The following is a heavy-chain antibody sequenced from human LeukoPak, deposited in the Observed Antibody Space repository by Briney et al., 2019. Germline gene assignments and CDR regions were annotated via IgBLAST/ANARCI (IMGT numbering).Heavy chain of an antibody. Sequence: GGSLRLSCAASGFTFSSYAMSWVRQAPGKGLEWVSSISSSNYIYYADSVKGRFTISRDNAKNSLYLQMNSLRAEDTAVYYCAREPTSMILWGQGTLVTVSS. CDR2: ISSSNYI. D-gene: IGHD5-18*01. CDR1: GFTFSSYA. J-gene: IGHJ4*02. CDR3: AREPTSMIL. V-gene: IGHV3-21*01.